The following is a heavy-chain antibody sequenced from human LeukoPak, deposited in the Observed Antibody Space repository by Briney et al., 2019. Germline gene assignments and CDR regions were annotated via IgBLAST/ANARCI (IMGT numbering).Heavy chain of an antibody. D-gene: IGHD2-15*01. CDR1: GYSISSGYY. CDR2: IYHSGST. CDR3: AREEDIVVVVAATGWFDP. J-gene: IGHJ5*02. Sequence: SETLSLTCAVSGYSISSGYYWGWIRQPPGKGLEWIGSIYHSGSTYYNPSLKSRVTISVDTSKNQFSLRLSSVTAADTAVYYCAREEDIVVVVAATGWFDPWGQGTLVTVSS. V-gene: IGHV4-38-2*02.